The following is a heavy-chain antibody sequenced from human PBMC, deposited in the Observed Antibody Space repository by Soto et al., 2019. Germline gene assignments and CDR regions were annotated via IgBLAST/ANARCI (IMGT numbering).Heavy chain of an antibody. V-gene: IGHV3-11*01. CDR3: AREMTSVTTIDY. D-gene: IGHD4-17*01. Sequence: QVQLVESGGGLVKPGGSLRLCCAASGFTFSDYYISWIRQAPGTGLEWVSYISSSGSTIYYADSVKGRFTVSRDNAKNALYLQMNGLRAEDTAVYYCAREMTSVTTIDYWGQGTLVTVSS. CDR2: ISSSGSTI. CDR1: GFTFSDYY. J-gene: IGHJ4*02.